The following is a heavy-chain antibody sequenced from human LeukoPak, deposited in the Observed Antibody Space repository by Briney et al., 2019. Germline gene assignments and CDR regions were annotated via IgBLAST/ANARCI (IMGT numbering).Heavy chain of an antibody. CDR1: GGSISDYF. Sequence: SETLSLTCTVSGGSISDYFWSWIRQPAGKGLEWIGRIYTSGSTNYNPSLKSRVTMSVDTSKNQFSLKLSSVTAADTAVYYCARDPTARRGYSRYFDLWGRGTLVTVSS. J-gene: IGHJ2*01. CDR2: IYTSGST. D-gene: IGHD5-12*01. V-gene: IGHV4-4*07. CDR3: ARDPTARRGYSRYFDL.